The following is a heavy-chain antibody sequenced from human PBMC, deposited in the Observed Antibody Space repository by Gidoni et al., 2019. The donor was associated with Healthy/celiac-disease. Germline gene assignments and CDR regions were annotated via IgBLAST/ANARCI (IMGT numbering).Heavy chain of an antibody. CDR3: AREDYDILTGYYNGAFDI. J-gene: IGHJ3*02. V-gene: IGHV3-74*01. D-gene: IGHD3-9*01. CDR1: GFTFSSYW. CDR2: INSDGSST. Sequence: EVQLVESGGGLVQPGGSLRLSCAASGFTFSSYWMHWVRQAPGKGLVWVSRINSDGSSTSYADSVKGRFTISRDNAKNTLYLQMNSLRAEDTAVYYCAREDYDILTGYYNGAFDIWGQGTMVTVSS.